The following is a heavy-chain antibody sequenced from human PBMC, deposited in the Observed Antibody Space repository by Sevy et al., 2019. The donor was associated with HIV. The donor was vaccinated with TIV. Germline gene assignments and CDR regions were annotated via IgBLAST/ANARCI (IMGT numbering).Heavy chain of an antibody. CDR3: VRDHHLRGRHWFDS. J-gene: IGHJ5*01. CDR1: GGSLISPTFY. V-gene: IGHV4-39*02. CDR2: MHYGGNT. D-gene: IGHD3-16*01. Sequence: SETLSLTCTASGGSLISPTFYWGWVRQPPGERLEWIAAMHYGGNTYYNPSLKNRLAMSMDTSKNQSSLKLTSVTAADAAVYHCVRDHHLRGRHWFDSWGLGALVTVSS.